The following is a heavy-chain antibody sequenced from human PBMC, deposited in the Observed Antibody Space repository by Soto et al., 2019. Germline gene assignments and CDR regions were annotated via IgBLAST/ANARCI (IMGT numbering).Heavy chain of an antibody. Sequence: QVQLVQYGAEVKKPGSSVKVSCKASGGTCTSSTISWVRQAPGQGLEWMGGISPLFSTTTYAQKFMGRVTINADWDSGTAYMELNSLMSDYTAVYFCAGGDRSGGCYFDLWGRGTLVTVSS. CDR3: AGGDRSGGCYFDL. D-gene: IGHD3-16*01. J-gene: IGHJ2*01. V-gene: IGHV1-69*01. CDR1: GGTCTSST. CDR2: ISPLFSTT.